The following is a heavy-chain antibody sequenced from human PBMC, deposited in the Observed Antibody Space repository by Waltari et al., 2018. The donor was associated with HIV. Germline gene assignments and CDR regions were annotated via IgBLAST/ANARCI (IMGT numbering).Heavy chain of an antibody. CDR2: IYYSGST. CDR1: GGSISSYY. D-gene: IGHD5-18*01. J-gene: IGHJ4*02. Sequence: QVQLPESGPGLVKPSETLSLTCTVSGGSISSYYWSWIRQPPGKGLEWIGYIYYSGSTNYNPSLKSRVTISVDTSKNQFSLKLSSVTAADTAVYYCARHYRYSYGIDYWGQGTLVTVSS. CDR3: ARHYRYSYGIDY. V-gene: IGHV4-59*08.